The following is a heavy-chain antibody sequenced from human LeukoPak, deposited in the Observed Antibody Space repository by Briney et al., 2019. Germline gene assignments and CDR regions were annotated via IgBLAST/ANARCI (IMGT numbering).Heavy chain of an antibody. CDR3: ATVLWFGELDYY. CDR2: INPNSGGT. J-gene: IGHJ4*02. V-gene: IGHV1-2*02. D-gene: IGHD3-10*01. CDR1: GYTFTGYY. Sequence: VASVKVSCKASGYTFTGYYMHWVRQAPGQGLEWMGWINPNSGGTNYAQKFQGRVTMTRDTSISTAYMELSRLRSDDTAVYYCATVLWFGELDYYWGQGTLVTVSS.